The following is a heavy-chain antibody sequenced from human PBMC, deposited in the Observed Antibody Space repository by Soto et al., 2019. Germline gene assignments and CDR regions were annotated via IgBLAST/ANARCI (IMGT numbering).Heavy chain of an antibody. J-gene: IGHJ4*02. Sequence: EVQLLESGGGLVQPGGSLRLSCAASGFTFSTYAMSWVRQAPGKGLEWVSGISASGGGTYYADSMKGRFTISRDNSENTLYLQMNSLRAEDTAVYYCAKSESAAGPENFDYWGQGTLVTVSS. D-gene: IGHD6-13*01. V-gene: IGHV3-23*01. CDR2: ISASGGGT. CDR1: GFTFSTYA. CDR3: AKSESAAGPENFDY.